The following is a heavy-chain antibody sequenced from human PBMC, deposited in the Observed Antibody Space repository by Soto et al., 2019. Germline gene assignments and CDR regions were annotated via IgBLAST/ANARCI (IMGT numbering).Heavy chain of an antibody. CDR2: IYSGGRT. CDR3: AAYSHKGY. V-gene: IGHV3-66*01. CDR1: GFTVSNNS. Sequence: EEQLVESGGDLVQPGGSLRLSCSASGFTVSNNSMSWVRQAPGKGLEWVSLIYSGGRTYYADSVKGRFTISRDSSKNTLYLQMNSLRAEDTAMYYCAAYSHKGYWGQGTLVTVSS. D-gene: IGHD3-16*01. J-gene: IGHJ4*02.